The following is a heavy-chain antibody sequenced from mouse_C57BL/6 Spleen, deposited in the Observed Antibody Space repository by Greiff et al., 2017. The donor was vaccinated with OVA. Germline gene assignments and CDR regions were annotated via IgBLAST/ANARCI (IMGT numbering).Heavy chain of an antibody. CDR2: IDPSDSYT. D-gene: IGHD1-1*02. V-gene: IGHV1-69*01. CDR1: GYTFTSYW. J-gene: IGHJ2*01. Sequence: VKLQQPGAELVMPGASVKLSCKASGYTFTSYWMHWVKQRPGQGLEWIGEIDPSDSYTNYNQKFKGKSTLTVDKSSSTAYMQLSSLTSEDSAVYYCARSLSGDYWGQGTTLTVSS. CDR3: ARSLSGDY.